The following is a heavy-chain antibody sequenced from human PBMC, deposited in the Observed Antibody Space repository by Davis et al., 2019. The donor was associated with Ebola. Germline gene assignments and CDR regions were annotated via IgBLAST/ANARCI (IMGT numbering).Heavy chain of an antibody. D-gene: IGHD3-3*01. CDR3: ARVRSEGYYDFWSGYYTSYYFDY. CDR2: IKQDGSEK. Sequence: PGGSLRLSCAASGFTFSSYWMSWVRQAPGKGLEWVANIKQDGSEKYYVDSVKGRFTISRDNAKNSLYLQMNSLRAEDTAVYYCARVRSEGYYDFWSGYYTSYYFDYWGQGTLVTVSS. J-gene: IGHJ4*02. CDR1: GFTFSSYW. V-gene: IGHV3-7*01.